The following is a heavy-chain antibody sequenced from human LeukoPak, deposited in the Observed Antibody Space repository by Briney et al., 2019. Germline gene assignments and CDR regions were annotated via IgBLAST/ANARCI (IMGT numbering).Heavy chain of an antibody. J-gene: IGHJ4*02. V-gene: IGHV4-61*02. D-gene: IGHD3-22*01. CDR3: ARGYDSGDY. CDR2: IYTSGST. Sequence: SETLSLTCTVSGGSISSGSYYWSWIRQPAGKGLEWIGRIYTSGSTNYNPSLKSRVTISVDTSKNQFSLKLSSVTAADAAVYYCARGYDSGDYWGQGTLVTVSS. CDR1: GGSISSGSYY.